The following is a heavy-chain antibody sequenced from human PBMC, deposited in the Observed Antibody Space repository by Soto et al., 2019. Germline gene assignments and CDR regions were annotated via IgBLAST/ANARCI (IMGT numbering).Heavy chain of an antibody. CDR1: GFTFSTDW. J-gene: IGHJ3*02. CDR2: INSDGSST. D-gene: IGHD3-9*01. CDR3: ARRYYDSVTGYSLDI. Sequence: EVHLVESGGGLAQPGGSLRLSCAASGFTFSTDWMHWVRQAPGKGLEWVSRINSDGSSTIYADSVKGRFTISRDNAKNTLYLQMNSLRAEDTAVYYCARRYYDSVTGYSLDIWGQGTKVTVSS. V-gene: IGHV3-74*01.